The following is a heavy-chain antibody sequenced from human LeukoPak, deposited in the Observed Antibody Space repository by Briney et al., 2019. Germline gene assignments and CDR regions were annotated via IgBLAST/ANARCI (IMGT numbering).Heavy chain of an antibody. CDR2: ISSSSSTI. Sequence: PGGSLRLSCAASGFTFSSYSMNWVRQAPGKGLEWVSYISSSSSTIYYADSVKGRFTISRDNAKNSLYLQMNSLREEDTAVYYCARVGYDILTGHWFDPWPQGTLVTVSS. CDR1: GFTFSSYS. D-gene: IGHD3-9*01. J-gene: IGHJ5*02. V-gene: IGHV3-48*02. CDR3: ARVGYDILTGHWFDP.